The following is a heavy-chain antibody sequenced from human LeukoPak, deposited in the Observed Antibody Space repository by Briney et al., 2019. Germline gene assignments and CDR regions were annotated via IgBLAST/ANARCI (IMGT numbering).Heavy chain of an antibody. CDR3: AASAGVTLGRF. CDR1: GGSIGSGTHY. CDR2: IYHTGIT. D-gene: IGHD3-16*01. V-gene: IGHV4-31*03. Sequence: NSSETLSLTCTVSGGSIGSGTHYYNWIRQHPGKGLEWIGYIYHTGITSYNPSLKSRVTMSVDTSMNQVSLKLSSLTAADTAAYYCAASAGVTLGRFWGQGTLVSVSS. J-gene: IGHJ4*02.